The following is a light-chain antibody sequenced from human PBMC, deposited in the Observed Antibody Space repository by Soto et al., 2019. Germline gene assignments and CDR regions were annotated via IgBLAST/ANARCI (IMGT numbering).Light chain of an antibody. CDR1: SSDVGTYNY. Sequence: QSALTQPRSVSGSPGQSVTISCTGTSSDVGTYNYVSWYQQHPGKAPKVMIYDVSERPSGVPDRFSGFKSGNTASLTISGLQAEDEADYYCCSYAGSPRYVFGTGTQLTVL. CDR2: DVS. CDR3: CSYAGSPRYV. V-gene: IGLV2-11*01. J-gene: IGLJ1*01.